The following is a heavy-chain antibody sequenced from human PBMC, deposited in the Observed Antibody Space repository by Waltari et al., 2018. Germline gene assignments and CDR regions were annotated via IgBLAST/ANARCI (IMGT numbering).Heavy chain of an antibody. V-gene: IGHV1-46*01. CDR2: INPSGGST. CDR1: GYTFTDYS. D-gene: IGHD6-19*01. CDR3: ARDAVAGNWFDP. Sequence: VQLVQSGAEVKNPGAAVKISCTVSGYTFTDYSFPWVQQAPGKGLEWMGIINPSGGSTSYAQKFQGRVTMTRDTSTSTVYMELSSLRSEDTAVYYCARDAVAGNWFDPWGQGTLVTVSS. J-gene: IGHJ5*02.